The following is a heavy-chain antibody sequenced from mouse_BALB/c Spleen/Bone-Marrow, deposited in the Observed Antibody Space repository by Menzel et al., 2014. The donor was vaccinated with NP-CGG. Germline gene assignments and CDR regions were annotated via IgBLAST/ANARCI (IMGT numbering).Heavy chain of an antibody. D-gene: IGHD2-10*01. V-gene: IGHV1S16*01. J-gene: IGHJ4*01. Sequence: QVQLQQPGADLVKPGASVKLSCKASGYTFTSYYLYWVKQRPGQGLEWIGEINPSNGGTNFNERFKSKASLTVDKSSSTAYMQLNSLTSEDSAVYYCTRRSLLSDYYSMDYWGQGTSVTVSS. CDR1: GYTFTSYY. CDR3: TRRSLLSDYYSMDY. CDR2: INPSNGGT.